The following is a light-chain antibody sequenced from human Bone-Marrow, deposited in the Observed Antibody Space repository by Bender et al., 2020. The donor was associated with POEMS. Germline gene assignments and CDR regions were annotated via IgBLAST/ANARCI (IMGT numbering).Light chain of an antibody. Sequence: QSVLTQPPSASGTPGQRVTISCSGSSSKFGSYPVNWYQQLPGAAPKLVIFNNSQRPSGVPDRFSGSNSGTSASLAITGLQAEDEAVYYCQSHDSGLSGSVFGGGTKVTVL. J-gene: IGLJ2*01. CDR3: QSHDSGLSGSV. CDR1: SSKFGSYP. CDR2: NNS. V-gene: IGLV1-44*01.